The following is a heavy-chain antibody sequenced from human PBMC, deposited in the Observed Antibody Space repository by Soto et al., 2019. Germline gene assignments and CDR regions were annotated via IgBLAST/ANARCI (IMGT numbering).Heavy chain of an antibody. Sequence: PWETLSLTCDVSGVSITSHYWNWIRQSPGMGLEWIGSTYFRGSASYNPSPKSRVTISLDTSKDQLSLTLSAVTAADSAVYYCARDLRSRGWFDPWGPGILVTVSS. V-gene: IGHV4-59*11. CDR1: GVSITSHY. CDR3: ARDLRSRGWFDP. CDR2: TYFRGSA. J-gene: IGHJ5*02.